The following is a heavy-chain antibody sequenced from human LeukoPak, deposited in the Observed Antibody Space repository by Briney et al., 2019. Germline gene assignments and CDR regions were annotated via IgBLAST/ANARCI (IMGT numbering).Heavy chain of an antibody. CDR2: IYSGGST. D-gene: IGHD6-6*01. J-gene: IGHJ4*02. CDR3: ARVIAARHFDY. Sequence: PGGSLRLSCAASGFTVSNTYMSWVRQAPGKGLEWVSLIYSGGSTYYADSMKGRFTISRDNSMNTMFLQMNSLRAEDTAVYYCARVIAARHFDYWGQGTLVTVSS. CDR1: GFTVSNTY. V-gene: IGHV3-66*01.